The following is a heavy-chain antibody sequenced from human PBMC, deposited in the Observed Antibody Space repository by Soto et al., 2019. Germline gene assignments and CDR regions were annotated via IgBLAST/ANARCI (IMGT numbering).Heavy chain of an antibody. V-gene: IGHV6-1*01. D-gene: IGHD3-16*01. CDR3: AMEGRLTWRGGFDY. Sequence: SQTLSLTCAISGDSVSSNSAAWNWIRQSPSRGLEWLGSTYYRSKWYNDYAVSVKSRITINPDTSKNQFTLQLNSVTPDYTAVYYCAMEGRLTWRGGFDYWGQGTLVTVSS. J-gene: IGHJ4*02. CDR1: GDSVSSNSAA. CDR2: TYYRSKWYN.